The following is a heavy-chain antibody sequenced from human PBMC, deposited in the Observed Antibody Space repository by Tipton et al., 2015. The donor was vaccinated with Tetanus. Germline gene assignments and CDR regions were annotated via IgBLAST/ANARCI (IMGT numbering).Heavy chain of an antibody. CDR3: ARANNDFPKKGPFDS. CDR1: GASITSDEYY. CDR2: VLNSGKT. Sequence: GLVKPSETLSLTCTVSGASITSDEYYWSWIRQSPGRGLESIGYVLNSGKTYYHPSLRRRVIISLDRSKSQFSLRLTSVTAADTAVYYCARANNDFPKKGPFDSWGQGSLVIVSS. V-gene: IGHV4-30-4*02. D-gene: IGHD3-3*01. J-gene: IGHJ4*02.